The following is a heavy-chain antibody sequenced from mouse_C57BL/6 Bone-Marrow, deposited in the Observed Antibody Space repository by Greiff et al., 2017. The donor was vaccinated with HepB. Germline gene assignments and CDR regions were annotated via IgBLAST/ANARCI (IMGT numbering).Heavy chain of an antibody. CDR3: ARHEGVSY. V-gene: IGHV5-12*01. J-gene: IGHJ3*01. CDR2: ISNGGGST. CDR1: GFTFSDYY. Sequence: EVKLMESGGGLVQPGGSLKLSCAASGFTFSDYYMYWVRQTPEKRLEWVAYISNGGGSTYYPDTVKGRFTISRDNAKNTLYLQMSRLKSEDTAMYYCARHEGVSYWGQGTLVTVSA.